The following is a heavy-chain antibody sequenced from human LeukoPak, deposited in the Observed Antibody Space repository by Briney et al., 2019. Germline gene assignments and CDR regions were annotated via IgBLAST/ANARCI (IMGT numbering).Heavy chain of an antibody. V-gene: IGHV3-21*01. J-gene: IGHJ3*02. CDR1: GFTFSSYS. D-gene: IGHD3-16*01. CDR3: ARFGANLGAFDI. CDR2: ISSSSSCI. Sequence: GGSLRLSCAASGFTFSSYSMNWVRQAPGKGLEWVSSISSSSSCIYYADSVKGRFTISRDNAKNSLYLQMNSLRAEDTAVYYCARFGANLGAFDIWGQGTMVTVSS.